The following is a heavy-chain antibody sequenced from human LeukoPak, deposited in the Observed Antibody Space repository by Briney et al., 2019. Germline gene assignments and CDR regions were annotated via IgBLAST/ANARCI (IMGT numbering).Heavy chain of an antibody. CDR3: ARSQGATVTTDFDY. J-gene: IGHJ4*02. V-gene: IGHV1-18*01. Sequence: ASVKVSCKASGYTFTSYGISWVRQAPGQGLEWMGWISVYNGDTNYAQKFQGRVTMTTDTSTSPAYMDLRSLTSDDTAVYYCARSQGATVTTDFDYWGQGTLVTVSS. D-gene: IGHD4-17*01. CDR2: ISVYNGDT. CDR1: GYTFTSYG.